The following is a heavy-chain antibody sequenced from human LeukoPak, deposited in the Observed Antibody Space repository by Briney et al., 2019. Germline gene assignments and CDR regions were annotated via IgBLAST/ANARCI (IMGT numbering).Heavy chain of an antibody. CDR3: TRDFLGGSPASCNY. Sequence: GGSLRLSCAASGFTFSSSAMSWVRQAPGKGLEWVGFIRSKTYGGTTEYAASVKGRFTISRDDSKSIAYLQMNSLKTEDTAVYYCTRDFLGGSPASCNYWGQGTLVTVSS. CDR1: GFTFSSSA. CDR2: IRSKTYGGTT. J-gene: IGHJ4*02. D-gene: IGHD2-15*01. V-gene: IGHV3-49*04.